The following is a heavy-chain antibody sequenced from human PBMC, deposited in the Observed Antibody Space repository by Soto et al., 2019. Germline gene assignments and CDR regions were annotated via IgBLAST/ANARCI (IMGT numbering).Heavy chain of an antibody. J-gene: IGHJ4*02. CDR3: ATSEGRDGYSFDY. CDR1: GGAFNRQD. D-gene: IGHD5-12*01. CDR2: MIPMFGTP. V-gene: IGHV1-69*13. Sequence: SVKVSCKASGGAFNRQDMRWVRQAPGQGLEWMGGMIPMFGTPHYAEEFQDRVTVTADESTGTAYLELSSLTSEDTAVYYCATSEGRDGYSFDYWGPGTLVTVSS.